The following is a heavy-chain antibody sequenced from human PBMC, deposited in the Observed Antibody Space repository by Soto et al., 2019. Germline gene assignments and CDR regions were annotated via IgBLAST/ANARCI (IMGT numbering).Heavy chain of an antibody. J-gene: IGHJ4*02. CDR3: ARSSRSYFDY. CDR1: GDSVSSGGNY. CDR2: IHYSGSV. Sequence: SETLSLTCTVSGDSVSSGGNYWSWIRQPPGEGLEWIAYIHYSGSVNYNPSLKSRVSLSVDTSKNQFSLNLTSVTAADTAMYYCARSSRSYFDYWGQGTLVTVS. V-gene: IGHV4-61*08.